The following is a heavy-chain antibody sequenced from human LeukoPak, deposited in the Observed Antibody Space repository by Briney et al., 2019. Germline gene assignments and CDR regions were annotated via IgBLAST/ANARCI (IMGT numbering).Heavy chain of an antibody. CDR2: IYSGGST. Sequence: GGSLRLSCAAYGFTVSSIYMSWVRQAPGKGLEWVSIIYSGGSTYSADSVKGRFTISRDNSKTTQYLQMNSLRDDNTAVYYGGRGYDSWAFDYWGQGTLVTVSS. V-gene: IGHV3-53*01. CDR3: GRGYDSWAFDY. D-gene: IGHD3-16*01. J-gene: IGHJ4*02. CDR1: GFTVSSIY.